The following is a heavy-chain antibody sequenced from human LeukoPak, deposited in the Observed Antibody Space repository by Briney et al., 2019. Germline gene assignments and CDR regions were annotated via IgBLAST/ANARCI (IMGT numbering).Heavy chain of an antibody. CDR1: GFTFHDYA. J-gene: IGHJ4*02. Sequence: GGSLRLSCVASGFTFHDYAMSWVRQVPGKGLEWVSLISGDGGSASYAGSVKGRFTISRDNSKNSLYLQMNSLRTEDAAFYYCAKASSGSSSRPVDYWGQGTLVTVSS. V-gene: IGHV3-43*02. CDR3: AKASSGSSSRPVDY. D-gene: IGHD3-10*01. CDR2: ISGDGGSA.